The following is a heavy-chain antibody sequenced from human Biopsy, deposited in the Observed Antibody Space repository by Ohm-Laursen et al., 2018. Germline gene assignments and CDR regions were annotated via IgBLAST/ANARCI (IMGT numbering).Heavy chain of an antibody. CDR2: IDPKSGGT. Sequence: EASVKVSCNASAYSFGDHRIHWVRQAPGQGLEWMGWIDPKSGGTNYAQKFQSRVTMTRDTSISTTYMELRRLTSDDTAVFYCARELGDFWGGRQFDFWGQGALVTVSS. CDR3: ARELGDFWGGRQFDF. J-gene: IGHJ5*01. D-gene: IGHD3-3*01. V-gene: IGHV1-2*02. CDR1: AYSFGDHR.